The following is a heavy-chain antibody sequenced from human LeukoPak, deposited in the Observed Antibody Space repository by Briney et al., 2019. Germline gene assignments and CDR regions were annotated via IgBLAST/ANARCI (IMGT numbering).Heavy chain of an antibody. CDR1: GFTFSSYG. D-gene: IGHD3-3*01. CDR2: IRYDGSNK. V-gene: IGHV3-30*02. J-gene: IGHJ4*02. Sequence: GGSLRLSCAASGFTFSSYGMHWVRQAPGKGLEWVAFIRYDGSNKHYADSVKGRFTISRDNSKNTLYLQMNSLRVEDTAVYYCATTSITIFGVVIGFDYWGQGTLVTVSS. CDR3: ATTSITIFGVVIGFDY.